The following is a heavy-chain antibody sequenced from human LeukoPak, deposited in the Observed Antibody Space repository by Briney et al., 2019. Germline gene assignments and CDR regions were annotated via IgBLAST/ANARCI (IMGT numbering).Heavy chain of an antibody. Sequence: PSETLSLTCAVYGGSFSGYYWSWIRQPPGKGLEWIGEINHSGSTNYNPSLKSRVTISVDTSKNQFSLELSSVTAADTAVYYCARGRPSRTRFGELLCFDYWGQGTLVTVSS. D-gene: IGHD3-10*01. J-gene: IGHJ4*02. CDR1: GGSFSGYY. V-gene: IGHV4-34*01. CDR2: INHSGST. CDR3: ARGRPSRTRFGELLCFDY.